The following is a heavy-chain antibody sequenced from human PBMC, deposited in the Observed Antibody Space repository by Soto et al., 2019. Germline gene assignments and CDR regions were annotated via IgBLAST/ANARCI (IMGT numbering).Heavy chain of an antibody. CDR1: GYTFTSYA. CDR2: INAVNVNT. CDR3: ARAVVVVAAHDRIFDY. Sequence: GASVKVSCKASGYTFTSYAMHWVRQAPGQRLEWMGWINAVNVNTKYSQKFQGRVTITSDTSASTAYMELSSLRSEDTAVYYCARAVVVVAAHDRIFDYWGQGTLVTVSS. D-gene: IGHD2-15*01. V-gene: IGHV1-3*01. J-gene: IGHJ4*02.